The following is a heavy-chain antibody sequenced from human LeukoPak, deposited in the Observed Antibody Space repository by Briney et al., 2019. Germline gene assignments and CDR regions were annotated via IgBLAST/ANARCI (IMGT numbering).Heavy chain of an antibody. CDR1: GFTFSSYS. V-gene: IGHV3-21*01. CDR2: ISSSSSYI. CDR3: ARGAAAGNLNWFDP. D-gene: IGHD6-13*01. Sequence: GGSLRLSCAASGFTFSSYSINWVRQAPGKGLEWVSSISSSSSYIYYADSVKGRFTISRDNAKNSLYLQMNSLRAEDTAVYYCARGAAAGNLNWFDPWGQGTLVTVSS. J-gene: IGHJ5*02.